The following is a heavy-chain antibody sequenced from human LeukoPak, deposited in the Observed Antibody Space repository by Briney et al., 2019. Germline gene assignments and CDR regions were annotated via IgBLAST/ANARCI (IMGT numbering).Heavy chain of an antibody. CDR2: INSDGST. CDR1: GFTFSSYW. Sequence: GGSLRLSCAASGFTFSSYWMHWVRQAPGKGLVWVSRINSDGSTTYADSVKGRFTISRDNAKNTLYLQMDSLRGEDTAVYYCARVPHGEGYFDFWGQGTLVTVSS. CDR3: ARVPHGEGYFDF. J-gene: IGHJ4*02. V-gene: IGHV3-74*03.